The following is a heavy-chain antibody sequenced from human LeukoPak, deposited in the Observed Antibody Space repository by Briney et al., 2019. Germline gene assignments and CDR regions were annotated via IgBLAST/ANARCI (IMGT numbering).Heavy chain of an antibody. J-gene: IGHJ4*02. D-gene: IGHD5-18*01. CDR3: ARGLARSRYSYGIDY. V-gene: IGHV3-30*04. Sequence: GGSLRLSCAASGFTFSSYAMHWVRQAPGKGLEWVAVISYDGSNKYYADSVKGRFTISRDNSKNTLYPQMNSLRAEDTAVYYCARGLARSRYSYGIDYWGQGTLVTVSS. CDR2: ISYDGSNK. CDR1: GFTFSSYA.